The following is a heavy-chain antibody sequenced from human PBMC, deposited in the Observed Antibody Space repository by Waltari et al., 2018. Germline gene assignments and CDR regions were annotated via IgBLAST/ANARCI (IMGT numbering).Heavy chain of an antibody. V-gene: IGHV3-53*01. CDR3: ARAVGATEWFDP. CDR2: IYSGGST. J-gene: IGHJ5*02. Sequence: EVQLVESGGGLIQPGGSLRLSCPASGFTVSTNYMSWVRQAQGKGLEWVSVIYSGGSTYYADSVKGRFTISRDNSKNTLYLQMNSLRAEDTAVYYCARAVGATEWFDPWGQGTLVTVSS. CDR1: GFTVSTNY. D-gene: IGHD1-26*01.